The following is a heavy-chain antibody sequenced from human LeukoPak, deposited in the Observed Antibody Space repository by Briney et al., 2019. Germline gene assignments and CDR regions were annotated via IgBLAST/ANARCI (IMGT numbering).Heavy chain of an antibody. CDR1: GFTFSSYS. D-gene: IGHD6-19*01. CDR2: ISSSSSYI. CDR3: ARGPAVAGREVDY. Sequence: GGSLRLSCAASGFTFSSYSMNWVRQAPGKGLEWVSSISSSSSYIYYADSVKGRFTISRDNAKNSLYLQMNSLRAEDTAVYYCARGPAVAGREVDYWGQGTLVTVSS. V-gene: IGHV3-21*01. J-gene: IGHJ4*02.